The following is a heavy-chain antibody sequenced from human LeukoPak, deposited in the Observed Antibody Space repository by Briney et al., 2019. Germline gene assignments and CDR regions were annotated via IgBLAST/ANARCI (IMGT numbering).Heavy chain of an antibody. V-gene: IGHV3-23*01. Sequence: PGGSLRLSCAASGFTFSSYAMSWVRQAPGKGLEWVAAIRGNGGSAYYADSVKGRFTISRDNSKNTLYLQMNSLRAEDTAVYYCTKDQYDNYFRGGDYWGQGTLVTVSS. J-gene: IGHJ4*02. D-gene: IGHD2/OR15-2a*01. CDR2: IRGNGGSA. CDR1: GFTFSSYA. CDR3: TKDQYDNYFRGGDY.